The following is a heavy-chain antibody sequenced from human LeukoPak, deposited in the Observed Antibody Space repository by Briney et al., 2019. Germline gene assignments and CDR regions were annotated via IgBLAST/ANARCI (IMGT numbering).Heavy chain of an antibody. J-gene: IGHJ4*02. CDR2: ISYDGSNK. V-gene: IGHV3-30-3*01. Sequence: GGSLRLSCAASGFTFSSYAMHWVRQAPGKGLEWVAVISYDGSNKYYADSVKGRFTISRDNSKNTLYLQMNSLRAEDTAVYYCARDRRGYSYVSWGQGTLVTVSS. CDR1: GFTFSSYA. D-gene: IGHD5-18*01. CDR3: ARDRRGYSYVS.